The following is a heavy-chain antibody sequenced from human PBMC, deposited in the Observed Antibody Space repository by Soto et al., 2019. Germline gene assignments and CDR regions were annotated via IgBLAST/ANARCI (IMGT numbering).Heavy chain of an antibody. V-gene: IGHV3-23*01. Sequence: GSLRLSCAASGFTFSSYAMNWVRQAPGKGLEWVSAIGGSGDNTYYADSVKGRFTISRDNSKNTLYLQMNSLRAEDTAIYYCAKEGVLRFLEWLGASYYMDVWGKGTTVTVSS. D-gene: IGHD3-3*01. CDR3: AKEGVLRFLEWLGASYYMDV. J-gene: IGHJ6*03. CDR1: GFTFSSYA. CDR2: IGGSGDNT.